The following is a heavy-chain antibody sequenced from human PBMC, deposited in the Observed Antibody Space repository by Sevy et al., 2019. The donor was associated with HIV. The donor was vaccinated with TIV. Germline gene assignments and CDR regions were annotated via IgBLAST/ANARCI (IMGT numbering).Heavy chain of an antibody. CDR1: GFTFDDYT. J-gene: IGHJ4*02. Sequence: GGSLRLSCAASGFTFDDYTMNWVRQALGKGLEWVSGISWSSGNIAYADSVEGRFTISRDNAKNSLYLQMNSLRVEDTALYYCVKDRSGSYSFDYWGQGTLVTVSS. CDR2: ISWSSGNI. V-gene: IGHV3-9*01. CDR3: VKDRSGSYSFDY. D-gene: IGHD1-26*01.